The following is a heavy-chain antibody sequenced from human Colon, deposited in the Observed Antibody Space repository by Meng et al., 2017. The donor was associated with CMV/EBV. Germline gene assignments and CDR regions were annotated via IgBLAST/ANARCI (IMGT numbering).Heavy chain of an antibody. V-gene: IGHV1-46*01. CDR3: ARDNSNWSTDF. CDR1: GYSFRYSS. Sequence: SCQTSGYSFRYSSMHWMRQAPGQGLEWVGIFDPRGADTNSAENFVGRFTMTAGMSTNTMHMELSSLRSDDTAVYYCARDNSNWSTDFWGQGTLVTVSS. D-gene: IGHD4-11*01. J-gene: IGHJ4*02. CDR2: FDPRGADT.